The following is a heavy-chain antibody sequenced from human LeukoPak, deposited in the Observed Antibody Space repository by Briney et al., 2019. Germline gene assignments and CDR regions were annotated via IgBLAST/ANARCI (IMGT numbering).Heavy chain of an antibody. V-gene: IGHV3-30*02. D-gene: IGHD3/OR15-3a*01. CDR2: IRSDGGSN. J-gene: IGHJ4*02. CDR1: GFTFSSHG. Sequence: GGSLRLSCAASGFTFSSHGMHWVRQAPGKGLEWVTFIRSDGGSNYYGDSVKGPFTLSRDNFKNTLSLQMNSLRAEDTAVYYCVRDRDWGFDYWGQGTLVTVSS. CDR3: VRDRDWGFDY.